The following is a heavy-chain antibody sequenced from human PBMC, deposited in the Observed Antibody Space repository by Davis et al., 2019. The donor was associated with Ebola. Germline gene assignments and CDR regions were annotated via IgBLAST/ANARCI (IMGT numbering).Heavy chain of an antibody. CDR3: ARVLLLWCMDV. Sequence: SETLSLTCTVSGGSISSGDYYWSWIRQPPGKGLEWIGYIYYSGSTNYNPSLKSRVTISVDTSKNQFSLKLSSVTAADTAVYYCARVLLLWCMDVWGQGTTVTVSS. J-gene: IGHJ6*02. D-gene: IGHD3-10*01. CDR1: GGSISSGDYY. CDR2: IYYSGST. V-gene: IGHV4-61*08.